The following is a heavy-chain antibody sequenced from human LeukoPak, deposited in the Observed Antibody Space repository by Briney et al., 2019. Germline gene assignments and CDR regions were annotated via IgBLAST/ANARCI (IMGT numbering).Heavy chain of an antibody. Sequence: SETLSLTCAVYGGSFSGYYWSWIRQPPGKGLEWIGEINHSGSTNYNPSLKSRVTISVDTSKNQFSLKLSSVTAADTAVYYCARQVWDLLLGDLYYNYYMDVWGKGTTVTISS. CDR3: ARQVWDLLLGDLYYNYYMDV. V-gene: IGHV4-34*01. CDR2: INHSGST. D-gene: IGHD3-16*01. CDR1: GGSFSGYY. J-gene: IGHJ6*03.